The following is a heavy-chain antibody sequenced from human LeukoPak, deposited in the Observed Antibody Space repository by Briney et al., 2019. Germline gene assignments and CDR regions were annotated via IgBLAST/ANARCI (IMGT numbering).Heavy chain of an antibody. CDR3: ARRAFDSSGYVFDH. V-gene: IGHV5-51*01. CDR1: GYMFTNYW. J-gene: IGHJ4*02. D-gene: IGHD3-22*01. Sequence: GESLKISCKGSGYMFTNYWIGWVRQMPGKGLEWMGITYPGDSDTRYNPSFQGQVTVSVDKSISTAYLQWNSLKDSDTAMYYCARRAFDSSGYVFDHWGQGTLVTVSS. CDR2: TYPGDSDT.